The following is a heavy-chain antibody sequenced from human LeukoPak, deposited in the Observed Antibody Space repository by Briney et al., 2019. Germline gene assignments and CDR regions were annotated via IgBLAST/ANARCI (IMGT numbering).Heavy chain of an antibody. J-gene: IGHJ4*02. Sequence: ASVKVSCKASGYTFTGYYMHWVRQAPGQGLEWMGWINPNSRGTNYAQKFQGRVTLTRDTSISTAYMEMSSLRSDDTAVYYCARLTTTVTSFDYWGQGTLVTVSS. CDR3: ARLTTTVTSFDY. V-gene: IGHV1-2*02. CDR2: INPNSRGT. D-gene: IGHD4-17*01. CDR1: GYTFTGYY.